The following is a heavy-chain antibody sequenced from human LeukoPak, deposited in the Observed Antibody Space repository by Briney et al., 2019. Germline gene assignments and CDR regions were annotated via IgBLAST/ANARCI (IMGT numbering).Heavy chain of an antibody. CDR1: GFTFSSYS. CDR3: ARVRGITIFGVVSADAFDI. J-gene: IGHJ3*02. D-gene: IGHD3-3*01. V-gene: IGHV3-21*01. CDR2: ISSSSSYI. Sequence: GGSLRLSCAASGFTFSSYSMNWVRQAPGKGLEWVSSISSSSSYIYYADSVKGRFTISRDNAKNSLYLQMNSLRAEDTAVYYCARVRGITIFGVVSADAFDIWGQGTMVTVSS.